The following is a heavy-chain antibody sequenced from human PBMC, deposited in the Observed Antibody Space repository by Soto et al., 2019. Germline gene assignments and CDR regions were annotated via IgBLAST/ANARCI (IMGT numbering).Heavy chain of an antibody. D-gene: IGHD6-19*01. V-gene: IGHV3-74*03. CDR2: VNGDENTT. J-gene: IGHJ2*01. CDR1: GFTFSNYW. CDR3: VRGSSSDWYGGFEL. Sequence: EVQLVESGGGLVQPGGSLRLSCAASGFTFSNYWMHWVRQAPGKGLVWVSRVNGDENTTTDADLVKGRFTISRDTAKNTLSLQMNSLRDDDTAVYYCVRGSSSDWYGGFELWGRGTLVAVSS.